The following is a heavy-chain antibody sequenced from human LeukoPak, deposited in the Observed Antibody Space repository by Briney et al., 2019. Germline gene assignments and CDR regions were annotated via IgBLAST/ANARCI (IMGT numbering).Heavy chain of an antibody. D-gene: IGHD5-24*01. V-gene: IGHV4-39*07. CDR3: ARDQVRLQVESSFDY. CDR2: IYYSGST. J-gene: IGHJ4*02. Sequence: SETLSLTCTVSGGSISSSSYHWGWIRQPPGKGLEWIGSIYYSGSTYYNPSLKSRVTISVDTSKNQFSLKLSSVTAADTAVYYCARDQVRLQVESSFDYWGQGTLVTVSS. CDR1: GGSISSSSYH.